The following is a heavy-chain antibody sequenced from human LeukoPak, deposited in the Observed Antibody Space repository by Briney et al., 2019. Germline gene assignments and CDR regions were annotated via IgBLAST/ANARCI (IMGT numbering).Heavy chain of an antibody. CDR3: ARAASAYNSDYYFDY. J-gene: IGHJ4*02. CDR2: INKDATTI. D-gene: IGHD5-24*01. V-gene: IGHV3-74*01. Sequence: GGSLRLSCAASGFTFSAYWMHWIRQAPGKGLVWVSSINKDATTIKYADSVKGRFTISRDNAENTLFVEMKSLRVEDTGIYFCARAASAYNSDYYFDYWGQGALVTVFS. CDR1: GFTFSAYW.